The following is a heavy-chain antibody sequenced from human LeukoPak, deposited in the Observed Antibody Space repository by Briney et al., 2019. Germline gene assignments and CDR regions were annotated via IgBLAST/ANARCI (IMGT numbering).Heavy chain of an antibody. V-gene: IGHV3-23*01. CDR3: AKDSAGYSSGWYY. D-gene: IGHD6-19*01. J-gene: IGHJ4*02. Sequence: PGGSLRLSCAASGFTFSSYAMSWVRQAPGKGLEWVSAISGSGGSTYYADSVKGRFTISRDNSKNTLCLQMNSLRAEDTAVYYCAKDSAGYSSGWYYWGQGTLVTVSS. CDR1: GFTFSSYA. CDR2: ISGSGGST.